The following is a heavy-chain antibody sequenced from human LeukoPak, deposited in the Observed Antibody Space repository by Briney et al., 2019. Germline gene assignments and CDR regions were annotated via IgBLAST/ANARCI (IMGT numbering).Heavy chain of an antibody. CDR2: IYWNGDK. J-gene: IGHJ6*02. Sequence: SGPTLVKPTQTVTLTCTFSGFSLTTSDVGVAWIRQPPGKALEWLALIYWNGDKRYSPSLKSRLTITKDTSKNQVVLTMTNMYPVDTGTYFCAHVRSFGGIFGGYDKDVWGHGTTVTVSS. CDR1: GFSLTTSDVG. CDR3: AHVRSFGGIFGGYDKDV. V-gene: IGHV2-5*01. D-gene: IGHD3-16*02.